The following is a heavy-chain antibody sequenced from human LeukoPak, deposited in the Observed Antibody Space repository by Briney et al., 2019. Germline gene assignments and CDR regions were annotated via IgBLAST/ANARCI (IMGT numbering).Heavy chain of an antibody. CDR3: ARRYYDFWSGYYTGGPTQNDYYYYYMDV. Sequence: GASVKVSCKASGYTFTGYYMHWVRQAPGQGLEWMGWINPNSGGTNYAQKFQGRVTMTRDMSTSTVYMELSSLRSEDTAVYYCARRYYDFWSGYYTGGPTQNDYYYYYMDVWGKGTTVTVSS. J-gene: IGHJ6*03. V-gene: IGHV1-2*02. CDR2: INPNSGGT. D-gene: IGHD3-3*01. CDR1: GYTFTGYY.